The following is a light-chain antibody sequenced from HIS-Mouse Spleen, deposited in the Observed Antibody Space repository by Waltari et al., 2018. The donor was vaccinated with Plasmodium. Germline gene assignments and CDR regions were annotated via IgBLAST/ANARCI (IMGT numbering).Light chain of an antibody. CDR2: GAS. CDR3: QQYNNWPPWT. V-gene: IGKV3-15*01. CDR1: QSVSSN. J-gene: IGKJ1*01. Sequence: EIVMTQYPATLSVSQGERATLPCRASQSVSSNLAWYQQKPGQAPRLLIYGASTRATGIPARFSGSGSGTEFTLTISSMQSEDFAVYYCQQYNNWPPWTFGQGTKVEIK.